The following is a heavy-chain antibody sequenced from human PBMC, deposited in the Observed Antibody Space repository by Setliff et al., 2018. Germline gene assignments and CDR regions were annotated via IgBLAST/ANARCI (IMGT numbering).Heavy chain of an antibody. CDR1: GYTLTELS. CDR3: ARDFLGIHIDHGNALDDY. Sequence: GASVKVSCKVSGYTLTELSMHWVRQAPGQGLEWMGGIIPIFGTTNYAQKFQGRVTITADESTSTAYMELSSLRSEDTAVYYCARDFLGIHIDHGNALDDYWGQGTLVTVSS. J-gene: IGHJ4*02. V-gene: IGHV1-69*13. D-gene: IGHD4-17*01. CDR2: IIPIFGTT.